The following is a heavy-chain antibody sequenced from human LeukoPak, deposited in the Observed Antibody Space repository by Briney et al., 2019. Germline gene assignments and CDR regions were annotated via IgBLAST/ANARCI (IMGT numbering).Heavy chain of an antibody. CDR2: ISYDGSNK. D-gene: IGHD3-22*01. CDR3: ARAGSSGYRYYFDY. V-gene: IGHV3-30-3*01. CDR1: GFTFSSYA. J-gene: IGHJ4*02. Sequence: GGSLRLSCAASGFTFSSYAMHWVRQAPGKGLEWVAVISYDGSNKYYADSVKGRFTISRDNSKNTLYLQMNSLRAEDTAVYYCARAGSSGYRYYFDYWGQGTLVTVSS.